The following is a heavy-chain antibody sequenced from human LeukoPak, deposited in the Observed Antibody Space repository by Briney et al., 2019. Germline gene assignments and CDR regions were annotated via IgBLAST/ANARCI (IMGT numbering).Heavy chain of an antibody. J-gene: IGHJ4*02. CDR2: ISSSSSYI. V-gene: IGHV3-21*01. D-gene: IGHD2-21*01. Sequence: GGSLRLSCAASGFTFSSYTMKWVRQAPGKGLEWVSSISSSSSYIYYADSMKGRFTISRDNAKNSLYLQMNSLRAEDTAMYYCARGGGYCGGDCYGIDYWGQGTLVTVSS. CDR1: GFTFSSYT. CDR3: ARGGGYCGGDCYGIDY.